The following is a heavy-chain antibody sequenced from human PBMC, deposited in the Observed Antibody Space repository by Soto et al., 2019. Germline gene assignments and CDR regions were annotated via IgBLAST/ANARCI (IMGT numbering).Heavy chain of an antibody. Sequence: EVQLLESGGGLVQPGGSLRLSCAASGFTFSSYAMSWVRQAPGKGLEWVSAISGSGGSTYYADSVKGRFTISRDNSKNTLYLQMNSLRAEDTAVYYCAKALDTAMGQPTPGMDVWGKGTTVTVSS. CDR2: ISGSGGST. CDR1: GFTFSSYA. J-gene: IGHJ6*03. V-gene: IGHV3-23*01. CDR3: AKALDTAMGQPTPGMDV. D-gene: IGHD5-18*01.